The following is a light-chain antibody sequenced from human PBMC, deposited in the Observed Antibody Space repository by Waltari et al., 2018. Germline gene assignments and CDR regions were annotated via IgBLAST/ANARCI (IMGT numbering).Light chain of an antibody. J-gene: IGLJ3*02. Sequence: QAEVTQEPSLTVSPGGTVTLTCGSSTGAVTSTHHPYWFLQKPGQVPRTLIYDTDNKHSWTPARFSGSLLGGKAALTLSGAQPEDEAVYYCLRSFYDIRAFGGGTKLTVL. CDR2: DTD. CDR1: TGAVTSTHH. V-gene: IGLV7-46*01. CDR3: LRSFYDIRA.